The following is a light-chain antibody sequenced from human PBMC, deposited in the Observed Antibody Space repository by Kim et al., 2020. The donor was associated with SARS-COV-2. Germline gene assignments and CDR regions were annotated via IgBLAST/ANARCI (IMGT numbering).Light chain of an antibody. CDR2: GTT. J-gene: IGKJ1*01. CDR1: QSVSGNY. CDR3: QRYFTSRT. Sequence: LSPGETATLSCRASQSVSGNYLAWYQHKPGQAPRLLIYGTTSRAIGIPDRFSGSGSRTDFTLTINRLEPEDSAVYYCQRYFTSRTFGQGTKVDIK. V-gene: IGKV3-20*01.